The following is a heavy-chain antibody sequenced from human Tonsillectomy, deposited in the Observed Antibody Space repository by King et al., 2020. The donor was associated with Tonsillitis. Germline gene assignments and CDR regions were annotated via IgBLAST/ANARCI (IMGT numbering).Heavy chain of an antibody. D-gene: IGHD3-3*01. CDR3: ARGKYDVWSGYPDYFDY. Sequence: VQLQQWGAGLLKPSGTLSLTCAVYGESFSGYYWSWIRQPPGKGLEWIGEIYHSGSTNYNPSLKSRVTISLDTSKNQFSLKLSSVTAADTAVYYCARGKYDVWSGYPDYFDYWGQGTLVTVSS. J-gene: IGHJ4*02. CDR2: IYHSGST. V-gene: IGHV4-34*01. CDR1: GESFSGYY.